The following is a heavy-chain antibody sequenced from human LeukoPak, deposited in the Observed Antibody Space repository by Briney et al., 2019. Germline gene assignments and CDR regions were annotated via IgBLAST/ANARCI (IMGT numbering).Heavy chain of an antibody. CDR2: ISAYNGNT. Sequence: ASVTVSCKCSGYTFTSYGISWVRQAPGQGLEWVGWISAYNGNTNYAQKLQGRVTMTTDTSTSTAYMALRSLRSDDTAVYYCAREPGGTYYNSSGHPVYWFFDLWGRGTLATVSS. CDR3: AREPGGTYYNSSGHPVYWFFDL. J-gene: IGHJ2*01. CDR1: GYTFTSYG. V-gene: IGHV1-18*01. D-gene: IGHD3-22*01.